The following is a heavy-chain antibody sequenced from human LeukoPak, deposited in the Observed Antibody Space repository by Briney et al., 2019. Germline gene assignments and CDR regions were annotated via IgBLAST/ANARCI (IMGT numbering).Heavy chain of an antibody. J-gene: IGHJ3*02. CDR1: GGSISSYY. Sequence: PSETLSLTCTVSGGSISSYYWSWIRQPAGKGLEWIGRIYTSGSTNYNPSLKSRVTISLDTSRNQFSLKLNSVTAADTAVHYCAKSNGYGLVDIWGQGTMVTVSS. V-gene: IGHV4-4*07. D-gene: IGHD3-10*01. CDR2: IYTSGST. CDR3: AKSNGYGLVDI.